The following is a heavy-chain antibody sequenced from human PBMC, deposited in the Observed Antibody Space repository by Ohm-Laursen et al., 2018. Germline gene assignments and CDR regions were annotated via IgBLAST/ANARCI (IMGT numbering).Heavy chain of an antibody. V-gene: IGHV4-34*01. D-gene: IGHD5-18*01. Sequence: SVTLSLTCAVYGGSFSGYYWSWIRQPPGKGLEWIGEINHSGSTNYNPSLKSRVTISVATSKNQFSLKLSSVTAADTAVYYCARVTQCCWGQGTLVTVSS. CDR2: INHSGST. J-gene: IGHJ4*02. CDR3: ARVTQCC. CDR1: GGSFSGYY.